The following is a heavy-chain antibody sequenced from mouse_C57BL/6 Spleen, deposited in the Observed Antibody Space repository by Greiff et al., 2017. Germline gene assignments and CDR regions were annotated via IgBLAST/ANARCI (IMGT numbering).Heavy chain of an antibody. Sequence: QVQLQQSGAELVMPGASVKLSCKASGYTFTSYWMHWVKQRPGQGLEWIGEIDPSDSYTNYNQKFKGKSTLTVDKSSSTAYMQLSSLTSEYSAVYYCARGDDYSNYGFAYWGQGTLVTVSA. V-gene: IGHV1-69*01. J-gene: IGHJ3*01. CDR3: ARGDDYSNYGFAY. CDR2: IDPSDSYT. CDR1: GYTFTSYW. D-gene: IGHD2-5*01.